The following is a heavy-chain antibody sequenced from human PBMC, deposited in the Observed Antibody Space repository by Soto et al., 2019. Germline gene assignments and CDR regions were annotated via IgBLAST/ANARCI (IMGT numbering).Heavy chain of an antibody. CDR1: GFTFSSYA. D-gene: IGHD3-3*01. Sequence: PGGSLRLSCAASGFTFSSYAMSWVRQAPGKGLEWVSAISGSGGSTYYADSVKGRFTISRDNSKNTLYLQMNSLRAEDTAVYYCAKGRSGGRFLERRGMDVWGQGTTVTVSS. J-gene: IGHJ6*02. CDR2: ISGSGGST. CDR3: AKGRSGGRFLERRGMDV. V-gene: IGHV3-23*01.